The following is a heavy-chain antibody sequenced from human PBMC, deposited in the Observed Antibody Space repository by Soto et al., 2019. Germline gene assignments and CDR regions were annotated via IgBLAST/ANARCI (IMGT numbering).Heavy chain of an antibody. J-gene: IGHJ5*02. D-gene: IGHD5-12*01. CDR3: AKWDGYGDH. Sequence: EVQLLESGGDLIQPGGSLRLSCAASGFTFSSNSFTWVRQAPGKGLEYVSGISIGGDKTWHADSVKGRFTVSRDNSKNTVYLQMNSLRVDDTAVYDCAKWDGYGDHWGQGTLVTVSS. CDR2: ISIGGDKT. V-gene: IGHV3-23*01. CDR1: GFTFSSNS.